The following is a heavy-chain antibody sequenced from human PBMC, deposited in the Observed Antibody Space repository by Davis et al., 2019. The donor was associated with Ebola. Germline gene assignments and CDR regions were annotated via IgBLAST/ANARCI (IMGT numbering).Heavy chain of an antibody. Sequence: PGGSLRLSCAASGFTFSSYSMNWVRQAPGKGLEWVSYISSSSSTIYYADSVKGRFTISRDNAKNSLYLQMNSLRDEDTAVYYCARSRALVYYDSSGFGYWGQGTLVTVSS. D-gene: IGHD3-22*01. CDR3: ARSRALVYYDSSGFGY. J-gene: IGHJ4*02. V-gene: IGHV3-48*02. CDR2: ISSSSSTI. CDR1: GFTFSSYS.